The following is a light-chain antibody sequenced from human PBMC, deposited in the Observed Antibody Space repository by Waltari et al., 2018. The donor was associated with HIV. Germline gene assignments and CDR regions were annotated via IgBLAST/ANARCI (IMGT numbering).Light chain of an antibody. Sequence: QSVLTQPPSVSGAPAQRVTTSCSGHASNIGAGYDVQRHQQCPGRAPKVLIYGNSNRPSGVPDRFSGSKSGTSASLAITGLQAEDEADYYCQAYDSTLAGWVFGGGTVLTVL. V-gene: IGLV1-40*01. CDR3: QAYDSTLAGWV. CDR1: ASNIGAGYD. CDR2: GNS. J-gene: IGLJ3*02.